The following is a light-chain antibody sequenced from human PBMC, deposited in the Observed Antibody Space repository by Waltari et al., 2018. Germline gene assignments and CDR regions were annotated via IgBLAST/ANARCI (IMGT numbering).Light chain of an antibody. CDR1: QRVSSN. CDR2: GAS. J-gene: IGKJ2*01. Sequence: EIVLTQSPAALSVSPEERPTLSCRASQRVSSNLAWYQQKPGPAPRLLIYGASTRATGIPARFSGSGSGTEFTLTISSLQSEDFAVYYCQQYNNWPQTFGQGTKLEIK. V-gene: IGKV3-15*01. CDR3: QQYNNWPQT.